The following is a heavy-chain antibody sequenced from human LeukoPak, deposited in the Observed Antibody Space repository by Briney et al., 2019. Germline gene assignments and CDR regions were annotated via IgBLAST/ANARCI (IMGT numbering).Heavy chain of an antibody. D-gene: IGHD1-26*01. CDR1: GFTFSSYA. V-gene: IGHV3-23*01. J-gene: IGHJ4*02. CDR2: ISGSGGST. Sequence: GGSLRVSCAASGFTFSSYAMSWVRQAPGKGLEWVSAISGSGGSTYYADSVKGRFTISRDNSKNTLYLQMNSLRAEDTAVYYCAKDRSPDGSFDYWGQGTLVTVSS. CDR3: AKDRSPDGSFDY.